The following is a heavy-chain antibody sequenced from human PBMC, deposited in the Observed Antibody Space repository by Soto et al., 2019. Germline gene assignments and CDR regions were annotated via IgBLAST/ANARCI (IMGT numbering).Heavy chain of an antibody. CDR1: GFTFGSYA. V-gene: IGHV3-23*01. J-gene: IGHJ6*04. D-gene: IGHD3-16*01. Sequence: EVQLLESGGGLVQPGGSLRLSCAASGFTFGSYAMNWLRQAPGRGLECVSFISGSGRTTYYADSVKGRFTVSRDNSKNTRYLQMTILRAEDTALYYCAKFRGPSYSYSAMDVWGKGTTVTVSS. CDR2: ISGSGRTT. CDR3: AKFRGPSYSYSAMDV.